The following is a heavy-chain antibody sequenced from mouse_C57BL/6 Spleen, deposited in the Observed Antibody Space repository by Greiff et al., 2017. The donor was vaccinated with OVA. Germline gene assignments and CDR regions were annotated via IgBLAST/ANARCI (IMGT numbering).Heavy chain of an antibody. Sequence: EVQVVESGPELVKPGASVKIPCKASGYTFTDYNMDWVKQSHGKSLEWIGDINPNNGGTIYNQKFKGKATLTVDKSSSTAYMELRSLTSEDTAVYYCARSGITTVVATFDYWGQGTTLTVSS. D-gene: IGHD1-1*01. J-gene: IGHJ2*01. V-gene: IGHV1-18*01. CDR3: ARSGITTVVATFDY. CDR1: GYTFTDYN. CDR2: INPNNGGT.